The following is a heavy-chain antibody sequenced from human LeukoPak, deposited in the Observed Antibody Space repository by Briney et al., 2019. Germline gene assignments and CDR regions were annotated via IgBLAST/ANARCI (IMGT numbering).Heavy chain of an antibody. CDR1: GFTFSSYE. CDR2: ISSSGTTV. V-gene: IGHV3-48*03. Sequence: GGSLRLSCAASGFTFSSYEMHWVRQAPGKGLDWVSYISSSGTTVYYADSVEGRFTISRDNAKNSLYLHMHSLRDDDTAVYYCHDFWSAGRFDPWGQGTLVTVSS. CDR3: HDFWSAGRFDP. J-gene: IGHJ5*02. D-gene: IGHD3-3*01.